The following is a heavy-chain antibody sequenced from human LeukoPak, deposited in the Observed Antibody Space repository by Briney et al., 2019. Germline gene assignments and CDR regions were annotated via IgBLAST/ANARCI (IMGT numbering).Heavy chain of an antibody. J-gene: IGHJ1*01. CDR2: INHSGST. Sequence: SETLSLTCTVYGGSFSGYYWNWIRQPPGKGLEWIGEINHSGSTNYNPSLKSRVTISVDTSENQFSLKLSSVTAADTAVYYCARGNSYYDSSDYFPWESFQHWGQGTLVTVSS. V-gene: IGHV4-34*01. CDR3: ARGNSYYDSSDYFPWESFQH. CDR1: GGSFSGYY. D-gene: IGHD3-22*01.